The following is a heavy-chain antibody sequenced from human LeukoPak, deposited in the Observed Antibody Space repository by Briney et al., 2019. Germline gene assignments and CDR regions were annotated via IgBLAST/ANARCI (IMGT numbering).Heavy chain of an antibody. CDR3: AKASRGDNWNDLTFHY. V-gene: IGHV3-74*01. CDR2: INSDGSST. Sequence: GGSLRLSCAASGFTFSSYWMHWVRQAPGKGLVWVSRINSDGSSTNYADSVKGRFTISRDNAKNTLYLQMNSLRADDMALYYCAKASRGDNWNDLTFHYWGQGTLVTVSS. J-gene: IGHJ4*02. CDR1: GFTFSSYW. D-gene: IGHD1-20*01.